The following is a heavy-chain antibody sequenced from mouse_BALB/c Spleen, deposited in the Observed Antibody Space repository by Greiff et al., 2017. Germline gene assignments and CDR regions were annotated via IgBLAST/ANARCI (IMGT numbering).Heavy chain of an antibody. J-gene: IGHJ4*01. CDR1: GYSITSNYA. CDR3: DGYYEGAYAMDY. Sequence: EVQLQQSGPGLVKPSQSLSLTCTVTGYSITSNYAWNWIRQFPGNKLEWMGYISYSGSTSYNPSLKSRISITRDTSKNQFFLQLNSVTTEDTATYDCDGYYEGAYAMDYWGQGTSVTVSS. CDR2: ISYSGST. V-gene: IGHV3-2*02. D-gene: IGHD2-3*01.